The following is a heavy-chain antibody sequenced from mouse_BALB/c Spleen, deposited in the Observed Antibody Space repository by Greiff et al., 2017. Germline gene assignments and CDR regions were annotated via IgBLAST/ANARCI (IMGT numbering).Heavy chain of an antibody. CDR3: ARHGY. CDR1: GFAFSSYD. CDR2: ISSGGGST. V-gene: IGHV5-12-1*01. J-gene: IGHJ2*01. Sequence: EVQLQESGGGLVKPGGSLKLSCAASGFAFSSYDMSWVRQTPEKRLEWVAYISSGGGSTYYPDTVKGRFTISRDNAKNTLYLQMSSLKSEDTAMYYCARHGYWGQGTTLTVSS.